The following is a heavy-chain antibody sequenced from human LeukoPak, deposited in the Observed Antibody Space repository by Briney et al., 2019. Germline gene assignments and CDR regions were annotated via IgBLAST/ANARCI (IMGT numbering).Heavy chain of an antibody. CDR3: ARDGCSSTSCVSSWFDP. D-gene: IGHD2-2*01. CDR2: IYHSGST. V-gene: IGHV4-30-2*01. CDR1: GGSISSGGYS. Sequence: PSQTLSLTCAVSGGSISSGGYSWSWIRQPPGKGLEWIGYIYHSGSTYYNPSLKSRVTISVDRSKNQFSLKLSSVTAADTAVYYCARDGCSSTSCVSSWFDPWGQGTLVTVSS. J-gene: IGHJ5*02.